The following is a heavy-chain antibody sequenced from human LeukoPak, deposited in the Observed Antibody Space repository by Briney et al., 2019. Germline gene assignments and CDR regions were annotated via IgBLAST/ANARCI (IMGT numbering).Heavy chain of an antibody. CDR1: GGSFSGHS. V-gene: IGHV4-34*01. J-gene: IGHJ3*01. D-gene: IGHD1-26*01. Sequence: SETLSLTCAVYGGSFSGHSWSWIRQAPGKGLEWIGEISHTGTINYNPSLKSRVTISADTSKNQFSLRLSSVTAADTAVYYCARPFSGSYSDAFDLWGQGTMVTVSS. CDR3: ARPFSGSYSDAFDL. CDR2: ISHTGTI.